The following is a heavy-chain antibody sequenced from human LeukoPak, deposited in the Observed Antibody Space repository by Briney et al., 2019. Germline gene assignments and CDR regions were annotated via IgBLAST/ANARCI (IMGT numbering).Heavy chain of an antibody. J-gene: IGHJ4*02. CDR1: GYTFTDYW. CDR2: IHPSDSDT. CDR3: ARLGPDSSSSDY. V-gene: IGHV5-51*01. D-gene: IGHD6-6*01. Sequence: GESLKISCQGSGYTFTDYWVGWVRQMPGEGLEWMGIIHPSDSDTRYRSSFQGQVTITVDTDINTAFLQWSRLEASDTAMYYCARLGPDSSSSDYWGQGTLVTVSS.